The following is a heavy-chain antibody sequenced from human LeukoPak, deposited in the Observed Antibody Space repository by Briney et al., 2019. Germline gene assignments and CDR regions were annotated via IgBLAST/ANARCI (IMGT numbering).Heavy chain of an antibody. CDR2: IYTSGST. CDR1: GGSISSGSYY. Sequence: PSETLSLTCTVSGGSISSGSYYWSWIWQPAGKGLEWIGRIYTSGSTNYNPSLKSRVTISVDTSKNQFSLKLSSATAADTAVYYCARALSGGGHYYYYYYMDVWGKGTTVTVSS. D-gene: IGHD3-10*01. V-gene: IGHV4-61*02. J-gene: IGHJ6*03. CDR3: ARALSGGGHYYYYYYMDV.